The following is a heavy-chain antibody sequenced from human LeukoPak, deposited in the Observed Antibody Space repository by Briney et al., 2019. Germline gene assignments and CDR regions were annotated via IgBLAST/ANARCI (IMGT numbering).Heavy chain of an antibody. CDR2: IIPIFGTA. Sequence: SVKVSCKASGGTFSSYAISWVRQAPGQGLEWMGRIIPIFGTANYAQKFQGRVTITTDESTSTAYMELSSLRSEDTAVYYCARDVDCGSTSCYHYYYNMDVWGKGTTVTVSS. J-gene: IGHJ6*03. CDR3: ARDVDCGSTSCYHYYYNMDV. V-gene: IGHV1-69*05. D-gene: IGHD2-2*01. CDR1: GGTFSSYA.